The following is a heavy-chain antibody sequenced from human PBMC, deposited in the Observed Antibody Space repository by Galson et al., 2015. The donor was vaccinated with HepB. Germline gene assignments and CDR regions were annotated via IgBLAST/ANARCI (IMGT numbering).Heavy chain of an antibody. CDR1: GYTFTDYT. Sequence: SVKVSCKASGYTFTDYTMNWVRQAPGQGLEWMGRININTGNPTYAQGFTGRFVFSLDTSVSTAYLQISSLKAEDTAVYYCARAPYYGSGSNSNAWFDPWGQGTLVTVSS. CDR3: ARAPYYGSGSNSNAWFDP. CDR2: ININTGNP. D-gene: IGHD3-10*01. V-gene: IGHV7-4-1*02. J-gene: IGHJ5*02.